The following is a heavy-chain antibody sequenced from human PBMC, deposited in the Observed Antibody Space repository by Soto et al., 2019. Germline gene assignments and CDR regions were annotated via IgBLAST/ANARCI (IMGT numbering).Heavy chain of an antibody. J-gene: IGHJ4*02. Sequence: EVQLVESGGGLVQPGRSLRLSCAASGFTFDDYAMHWVRQAPGKGLEWVSGISWSSGSIEYGDSVRGRFTISRDNAKNSLYLQMNSLRPEDTALYFCAKSHIVATLSPASFDYWGQGILVTVSS. V-gene: IGHV3-9*01. CDR3: AKSHIVATLSPASFDY. CDR2: ISWSSGSI. CDR1: GFTFDDYA. D-gene: IGHD5-12*01.